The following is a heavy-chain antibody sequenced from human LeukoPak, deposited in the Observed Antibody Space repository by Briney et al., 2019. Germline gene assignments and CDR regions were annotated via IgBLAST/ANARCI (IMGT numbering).Heavy chain of an antibody. D-gene: IGHD3-16*01. Sequence: VASVKVSCKASGYTFTSYGISWVRQAPGQGLEWMGWISAYSGNTNYAQILQGRVTMTTETSTSTAYMELRSLRSDDTAVYYCARDRRGTEYFQHWGQGTLVTVSS. CDR1: GYTFTSYG. CDR2: ISAYSGNT. J-gene: IGHJ1*01. CDR3: ARDRRGTEYFQH. V-gene: IGHV1-18*01.